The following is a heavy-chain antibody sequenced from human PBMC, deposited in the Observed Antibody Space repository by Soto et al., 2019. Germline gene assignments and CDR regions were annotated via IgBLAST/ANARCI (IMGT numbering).Heavy chain of an antibody. V-gene: IGHV1-18*01. CDR2: ISAYNGNT. J-gene: IGHJ4*02. Sequence: ASVKVSCKASGYTFTSYGISWVRQVPGQGLEWMGWISAYNGNTNYAQKLQGRVTMTTDTSTSTAYMELRSLRSDDTAVYYCARAGYCSSTSCYFYYFDYWGQGTLVTVSS. CDR1: GYTFTSYG. CDR3: ARAGYCSSTSCYFYYFDY. D-gene: IGHD2-2*01.